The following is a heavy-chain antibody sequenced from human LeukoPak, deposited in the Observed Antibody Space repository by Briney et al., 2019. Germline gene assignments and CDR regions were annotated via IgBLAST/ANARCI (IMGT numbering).Heavy chain of an antibody. CDR2: INHSGST. Sequence: SETLSLTCAVYGGSFSGCYWSWIRQPPGKGLEWIGEINHSGSTNYNPSLKSRVTISVDTSKNQFSLKLSSVTAADTAVYYCARHRAFGVVIIIGAFDIWGQGTMVTVSS. D-gene: IGHD3-3*01. CDR1: GGSFSGCY. V-gene: IGHV4-34*01. CDR3: ARHRAFGVVIIIGAFDI. J-gene: IGHJ3*02.